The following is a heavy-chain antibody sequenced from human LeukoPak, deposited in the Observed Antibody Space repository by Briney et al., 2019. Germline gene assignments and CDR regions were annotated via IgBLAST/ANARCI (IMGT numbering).Heavy chain of an antibody. CDR2: IYYSGST. V-gene: IGHV4-39*07. D-gene: IGHD1-1*01. CDR1: GGSISSSSYY. Sequence: PSETLSLTCTVPGGSISSSSYYWGWIRQPPGKGLEWIGNIYYSGSTYYNPSLKSRVTISVDTSKNQFSLKLSSVTAADTAVYYCARRGYNWNEEYFDYWGQGTLVTVSS. CDR3: ARRGYNWNEEYFDY. J-gene: IGHJ4*02.